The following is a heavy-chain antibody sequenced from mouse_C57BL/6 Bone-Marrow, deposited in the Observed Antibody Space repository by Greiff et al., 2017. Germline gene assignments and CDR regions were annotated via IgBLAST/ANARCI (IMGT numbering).Heavy chain of an antibody. J-gene: IGHJ3*01. CDR2: ISSGGSYT. V-gene: IGHV5-6*02. Sequence: DVKLVESGGDLEKPGGSLKLSCAASGFTFSSYGMSWVRQTPDKRLEWVATISSGGSYTYYPDSVKGRFTISRDNAKNTLYLQMSSLKSEDTAMYYCARRWLLQFAYWGQGTLVTVSA. CDR3: ARRWLLQFAY. D-gene: IGHD2-3*01. CDR1: GFTFSSYG.